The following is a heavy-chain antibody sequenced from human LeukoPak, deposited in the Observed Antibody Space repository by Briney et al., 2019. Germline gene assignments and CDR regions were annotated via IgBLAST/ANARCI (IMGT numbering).Heavy chain of an antibody. D-gene: IGHD6-13*01. J-gene: IGHJ4*02. Sequence: PETLSLTCAVYGGSFSGYYWSWIRQPPGKGLEWIGEINHSGSTNYNPSLKSRVTISVDTSKNQFSLKLSSVTAADTAVYYCARGLSGSSWFDYWGQGTLVTVSS. V-gene: IGHV4-34*01. CDR1: GGSFSGYY. CDR3: ARGLSGSSWFDY. CDR2: INHSGST.